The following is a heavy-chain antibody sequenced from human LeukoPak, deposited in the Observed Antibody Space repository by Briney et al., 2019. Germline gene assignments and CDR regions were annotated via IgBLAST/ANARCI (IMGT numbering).Heavy chain of an antibody. CDR3: QRAVTAGYYDSSGYDY. D-gene: IGHD3-22*01. J-gene: IGHJ4*02. V-gene: IGHV4-4*07. CDR2: IYTCERT. CDR1: GGSISSYY. Sequence: SETLSLTCTVSGGSISSYYWSWIRQPAGKGLEWIGRIYTCERTNYNPSLKSRVTMPVDTSKHPRSLQLSPVTAADTAVSYCQRAVTAGYYDSSGYDYWGQGTLVTVSS.